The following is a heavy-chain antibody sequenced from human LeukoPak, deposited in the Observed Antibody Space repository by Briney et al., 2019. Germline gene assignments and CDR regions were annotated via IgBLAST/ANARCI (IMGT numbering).Heavy chain of an antibody. CDR2: IYYSGST. V-gene: IGHV4-30-4*01. CDR1: GVSISSGDYY. D-gene: IGHD1-26*01. CDR3: ARHYLGGNYPDYFNH. Sequence: SSETLSLTCTVSGVSISSGDYYWSWIRQPPGKGLEWIGYIYYSGSTYYNPSLKSRVTISIDTSKNQFSLNLNSVTAADTALYSCARHYLGGNYPDYFNHWGQGTLVTVSS. J-gene: IGHJ4*02.